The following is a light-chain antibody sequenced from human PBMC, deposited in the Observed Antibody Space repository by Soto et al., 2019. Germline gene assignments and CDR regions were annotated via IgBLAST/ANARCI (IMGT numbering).Light chain of an antibody. CDR2: DVS. J-gene: IGLJ1*01. Sequence: QSALTQPASVSGSPGQSITISCTGTSSDVGGYNYVSWCQQHPGKAPKLMSYDVSNRPSGVSNRFSGSKSGNTASLTISGLQAEDEADYYCSSYTSSSTYVFGTGTKLTVL. V-gene: IGLV2-14*01. CDR3: SSYTSSSTYV. CDR1: SSDVGGYNY.